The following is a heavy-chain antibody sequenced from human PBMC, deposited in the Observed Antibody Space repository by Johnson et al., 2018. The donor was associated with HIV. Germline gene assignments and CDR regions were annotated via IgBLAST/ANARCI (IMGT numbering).Heavy chain of an antibody. Sequence: QVQLVESGGGVVQPGRSLRLSCAASGFTFSNYGMHWVRQAPGKGLEWVAVISYDGSNEYYAELVKGRFTISRDNSKNTLYLQMNSLRAGDTAVYYCARHKGQQYDAFDIWGQGTMVTVSS. J-gene: IGHJ3*02. V-gene: IGHV3-30*03. CDR2: ISYDGSNE. D-gene: IGHD6-13*01. CDR1: GFTFSNYG. CDR3: ARHKGQQYDAFDI.